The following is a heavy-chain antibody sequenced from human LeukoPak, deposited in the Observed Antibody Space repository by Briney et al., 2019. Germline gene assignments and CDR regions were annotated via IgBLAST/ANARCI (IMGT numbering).Heavy chain of an antibody. CDR2: INPSGGST. Sequence: ASVKVSCKASGYTFTSYYMHWVRQAPGQGLEWMGIINPSGGSTSYAQKFQGRVTMTRDTSTSTVYMELSSLRSEDTAVYYCAEVAGTFWFDPWGQGTLVTVSS. V-gene: IGHV1-46*01. J-gene: IGHJ5*02. D-gene: IGHD2-15*01. CDR3: AEVAGTFWFDP. CDR1: GYTFTSYY.